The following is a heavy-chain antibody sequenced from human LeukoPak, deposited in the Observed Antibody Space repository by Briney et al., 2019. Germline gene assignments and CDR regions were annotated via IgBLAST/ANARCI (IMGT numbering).Heavy chain of an antibody. D-gene: IGHD3-9*01. CDR2: ISGSGGST. V-gene: IGHV3-23*01. Sequence: GGSLRLSCAASGFTFSSYAMSWVRQTPGKGLEWVSAISGSGGSTYYADSVKGRFTISRDNSKNTLFLQMNSLRAEDTAFYYCASSLLTRWRGPSDYWGQGTLVTVSS. CDR1: GFTFSSYA. CDR3: ASSLLTRWRGPSDY. J-gene: IGHJ4*02.